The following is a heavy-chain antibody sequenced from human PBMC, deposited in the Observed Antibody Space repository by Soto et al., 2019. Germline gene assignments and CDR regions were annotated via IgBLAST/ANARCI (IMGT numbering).Heavy chain of an antibody. CDR1: GYTFTSYG. CDR2: ISAYNGNT. CDR3: ARGSNIAAAGYLGVGDAFDI. Sequence: QVQLVQSGAEVKKPGASVKVSCKASGYTFTSYGISWVRQAPGQGLEWMGWISAYNGNTNYAQKLQGRVTMTTDTSTSTAYMEVRSLRSDDTAVYYCARGSNIAAAGYLGVGDAFDIWGQGTMVTVSS. J-gene: IGHJ3*02. V-gene: IGHV1-18*01. D-gene: IGHD6-13*01.